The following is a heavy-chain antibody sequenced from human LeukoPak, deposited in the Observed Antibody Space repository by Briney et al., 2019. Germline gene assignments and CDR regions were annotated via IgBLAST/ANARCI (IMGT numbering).Heavy chain of an antibody. D-gene: IGHD2/OR15-2a*01. V-gene: IGHV4-38-2*02. CDR3: AREGCSTNSCSFFDY. J-gene: IGHJ4*02. CDR2: VYGSGST. CDR1: GYSIITAYY. Sequence: SETLSLTCSVSGYSIITAYYWGWIRQSPGKGLEWLGSVYGSGSTYYNPSFESRVTMSVDTSRNQFSVRLASVTAADTAVYYCAREGCSTNSCSFFDYWGQGALVTVSS.